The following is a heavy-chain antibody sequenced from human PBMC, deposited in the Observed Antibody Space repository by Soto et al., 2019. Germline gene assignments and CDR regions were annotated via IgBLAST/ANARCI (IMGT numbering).Heavy chain of an antibody. CDR3: AGEGVTTSVSMPWVGYHYDGLAV. D-gene: IGHD2-8*01. CDR2: IMPMFGVT. CDR1: GGTFNSHP. Sequence: QVQLVQSGAEVKKPGSSVKVSCRASGGTFNSHPISWVRQAPGQGLEWMGGIMPMFGVTNYARKFQGRLTMTADEATTPAYREVSSRTSEDTAVYYWAGEGVTTSVSMPWVGYHYDGLAVWGQGTTVTVSS. V-gene: IGHV1-69*12. J-gene: IGHJ6*02.